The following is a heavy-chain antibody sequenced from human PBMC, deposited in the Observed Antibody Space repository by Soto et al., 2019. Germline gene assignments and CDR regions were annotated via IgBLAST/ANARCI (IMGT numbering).Heavy chain of an antibody. Sequence: GGSLRLSCAASGFTFSSYAMSWVRQAPGKGLEWVSAISGSGGSTYYADSVKGRFTISRDNSKNTLYLQMNSLRAEDTAVYYCAKDRGRGTFYSMPHYYMDVWGKGTTVTVSS. V-gene: IGHV3-23*01. CDR2: ISGSGGST. J-gene: IGHJ6*03. D-gene: IGHD4-4*01. CDR3: AKDRGRGTFYSMPHYYMDV. CDR1: GFTFSSYA.